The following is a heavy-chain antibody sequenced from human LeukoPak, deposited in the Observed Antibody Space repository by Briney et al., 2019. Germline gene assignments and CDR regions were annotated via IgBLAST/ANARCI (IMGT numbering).Heavy chain of an antibody. J-gene: IGHJ5*01. CDR2: IIPIFGTA. CDR3: ARPTYYDFWKGGFDP. D-gene: IGHD3-3*01. Sequence: SVKVSCKASGYTFTSYDINWVRQAPGQGLEWMGGIIPIFGTANYAQKFQGRVTITADESTSTAYMELSSLRSEDTAVYYCARPTYYDFWKGGFDPWGQGTLVTVSS. V-gene: IGHV1-69*13. CDR1: GYTFTSYD.